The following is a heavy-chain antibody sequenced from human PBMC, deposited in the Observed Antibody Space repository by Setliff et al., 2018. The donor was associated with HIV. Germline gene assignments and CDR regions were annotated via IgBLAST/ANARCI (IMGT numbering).Heavy chain of an antibody. CDR1: GGSISINNYY. CDR2: VHKSGNS. D-gene: IGHD1-26*01. Sequence: SETLSLTCTVSGGSISINNYYWAWVRQPPGKGLEWIGRVHKSGNSYYKPSLKSRVTISVDTSENHFSLRLSSVTAADTAVYYCARPAGKGSYYGDDAFDLWGQGTMVTVSS. V-gene: IGHV4-39*02. CDR3: ARPAGKGSYYGDDAFDL. J-gene: IGHJ3*01.